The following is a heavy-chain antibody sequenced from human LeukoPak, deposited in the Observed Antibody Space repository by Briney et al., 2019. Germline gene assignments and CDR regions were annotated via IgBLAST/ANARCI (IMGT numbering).Heavy chain of an antibody. CDR2: ISSSSSTI. V-gene: IGHV3-48*01. CDR3: ARDAHPIGYCSGGSCYTNWFDP. CDR1: GFTFSSYS. J-gene: IGHJ5*02. D-gene: IGHD2-15*01. Sequence: PGGSLRLSCAASGFTFSSYSMNWVRQAPGKGLEWVSYISSSSSTIYYADSVKGRFTISRDNAKNSLYLQMNSLRAEDTAVYYRARDAHPIGYCSGGSCYTNWFDPWGQGTLVTVSS.